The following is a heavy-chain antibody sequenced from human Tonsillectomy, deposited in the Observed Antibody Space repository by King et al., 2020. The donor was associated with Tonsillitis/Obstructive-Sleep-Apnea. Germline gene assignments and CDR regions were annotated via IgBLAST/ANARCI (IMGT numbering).Heavy chain of an antibody. J-gene: IGHJ5*02. CDR2: IYPTDADT. Sequence: EAQLVQSGTEVKKPGESLRISCKGSGYRFSRYWIAWVRQMPGKGLEWMGSIYPTDADTKYSASFEGQVTISADKSISTAYLQWSSLKASDTAMYYCARHNGDYVEVWRNWFDPWGQGTLVTVSS. CDR3: ARHNGDYVEVWRNWFDP. CDR1: GYRFSRYW. D-gene: IGHD4-17*01. V-gene: IGHV5-51*01.